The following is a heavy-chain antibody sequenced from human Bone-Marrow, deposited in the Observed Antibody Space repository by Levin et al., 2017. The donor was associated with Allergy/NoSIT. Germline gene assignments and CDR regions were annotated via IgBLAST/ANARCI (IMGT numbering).Heavy chain of an antibody. V-gene: IGHV3-30-3*01. Sequence: GGSLRLSCEASGFSLSTKAMHWVRQAPGKGLEWVAVISYDGSNEYYADSVKGRFTISRDNSKNTLHLQMNSLRAEDTAVYYCAGDISGGYCTSTTCLTYYDHGMDVWGQGTTVTVSS. J-gene: IGHJ6*02. CDR3: AGDISGGYCTSTTCLTYYDHGMDV. CDR2: ISYDGSNE. D-gene: IGHD2-2*01. CDR1: GFSLSTKA.